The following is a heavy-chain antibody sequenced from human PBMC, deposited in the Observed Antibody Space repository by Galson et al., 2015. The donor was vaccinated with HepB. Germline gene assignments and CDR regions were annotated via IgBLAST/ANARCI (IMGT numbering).Heavy chain of an antibody. V-gene: IGHV3-7*05. CDR1: EFILSMYW. D-gene: IGHD3-10*01. CDR2: IKEAGSEN. Sequence: SLRLSCAASEFILSMYWMNWVRQAPGKGLEWVANIKEAGSENNYVDSVKGRFTIARDNAKNSLYLQMKSLRAEDTAVYYCARVKRGEWYSFYYYGMDVWGRGTTVTVS. J-gene: IGHJ6*02. CDR3: ARVKRGEWYSFYYYGMDV.